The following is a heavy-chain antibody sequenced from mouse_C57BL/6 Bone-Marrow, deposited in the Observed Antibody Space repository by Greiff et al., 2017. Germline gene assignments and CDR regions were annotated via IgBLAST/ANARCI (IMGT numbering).Heavy chain of an antibody. V-gene: IGHV5-12*01. J-gene: IGHJ3*01. D-gene: IGHD1-1*01. CDR2: ISNGGGST. Sequence: EVQRVESGGGLVQPGGSLKLSCAASGFTFSDYYMYWVRQTPEKRLEWVAYISNGGGSTYYPDTVKGRFTISRDNAKNTLYLQMSRLKSEDTAMYYCARSHYYGSSYTWFAYWGQGTLVTVSA. CDR3: ARSHYYGSSYTWFAY. CDR1: GFTFSDYY.